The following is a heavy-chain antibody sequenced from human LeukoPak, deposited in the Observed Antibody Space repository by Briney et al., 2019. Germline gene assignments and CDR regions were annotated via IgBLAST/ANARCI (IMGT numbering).Heavy chain of an antibody. J-gene: IGHJ4*02. CDR1: GFTFSNYG. Sequence: GGSLRLSCAAPGFTFSNYGMHWVRQAPGKGLEWVAFIRYDGSNKYYADSVKGRCTISRDNSKNTLYLQMNSLRAEDTAVYYCAKVPAAIQTIDYWGQGTLVTVSS. D-gene: IGHD2-2*02. V-gene: IGHV3-30*02. CDR3: AKVPAAIQTIDY. CDR2: IRYDGSNK.